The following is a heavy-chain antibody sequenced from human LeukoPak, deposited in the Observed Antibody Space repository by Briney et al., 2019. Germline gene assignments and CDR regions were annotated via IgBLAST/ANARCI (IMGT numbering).Heavy chain of an antibody. CDR1: GYSFTSYW. D-gene: IGHD6-13*01. J-gene: IGHJ4*02. CDR2: IYPGDSDT. Sequence: GESLKISCKGSGYSFTSYWIGWVRQMPGKGLEWMGIIYPGDSDTRYSPSFQGQVTISADKPISTAYLQWSSLKASDTAMYYCARMISSSLWYFDYWGQGTLVTVSS. V-gene: IGHV5-51*04. CDR3: ARMISSSLWYFDY.